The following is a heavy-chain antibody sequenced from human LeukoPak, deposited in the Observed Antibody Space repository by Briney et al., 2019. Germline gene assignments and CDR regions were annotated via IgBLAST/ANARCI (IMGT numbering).Heavy chain of an antibody. V-gene: IGHV3-21*01. CDR3: ARGGVVGAIVNFDY. J-gene: IGHJ4*02. Sequence: KPGGSLRLSCAASGFTFSSYSMNWVRQAPGKGLEWVSSISSSGTYVYYADSVKGRFTISRDNAKNSLSLQMNSLRAEDMAVYYCARGGVVGAIVNFDYWGQGTLVTVSS. CDR2: ISSSGTYV. CDR1: GFTFSSYS. D-gene: IGHD1-26*01.